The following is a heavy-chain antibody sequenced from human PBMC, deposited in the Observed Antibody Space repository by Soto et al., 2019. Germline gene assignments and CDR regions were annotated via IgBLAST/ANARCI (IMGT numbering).Heavy chain of an antibody. CDR2: TYYRSKWYN. J-gene: IGHJ6*02. V-gene: IGHV6-1*01. CDR1: GDSVSSNSAA. Sequence: PSQTLSLTCAISGDSVSSNSAAWNWIRQSPSRGLEWLGRTYYRSKWYNDYAVSVKSRITINPDTSKNQFSLQLNSVTPEDTAVYYCARDLGILTGYSLYYYYGMDVWGQGTKVTVSS. CDR3: ARDLGILTGYSLYYYYGMDV. D-gene: IGHD3-9*01.